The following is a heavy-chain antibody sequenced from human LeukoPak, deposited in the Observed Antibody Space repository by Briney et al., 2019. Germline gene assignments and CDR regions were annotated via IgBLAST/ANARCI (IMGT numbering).Heavy chain of an antibody. CDR1: GFTFGDYA. V-gene: IGHV3-49*03. CDR3: TRDVSRWLQSGSGFDI. Sequence: AGGSLRLSCTTSGFTFGDYAMSWFRQAPGKGLEWVGFIRSIAYGWATEYAASVKGRFIISRDDSKSIASLQMNSLKTEDTALYYCTRDVSRWLQSGSGFDIWGQGTMVTVSS. J-gene: IGHJ3*02. D-gene: IGHD5-24*01. CDR2: IRSIAYGWAT.